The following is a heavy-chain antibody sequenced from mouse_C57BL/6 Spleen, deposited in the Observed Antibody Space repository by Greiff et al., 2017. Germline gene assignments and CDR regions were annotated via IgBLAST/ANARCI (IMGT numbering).Heavy chain of an antibody. D-gene: IGHD2-4*01. CDR3: ARLGAEGSDYDY. V-gene: IGHV1-81*01. J-gene: IGHJ2*01. Sequence: QVQLQQSGAELARPGASVKLSCKASGYTFTSYGISWVKQRTGQGLEWIGEVYPRSGSTYYNEKFKGKATLTADTSSSTAYMGLRSLTSEDSAVYFCARLGAEGSDYDYWGKGTTVTVSS. CDR1: GYTFTSYG. CDR2: VYPRSGST.